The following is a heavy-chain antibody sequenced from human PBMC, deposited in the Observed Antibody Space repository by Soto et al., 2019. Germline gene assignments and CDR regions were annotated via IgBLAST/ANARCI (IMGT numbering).Heavy chain of an antibody. D-gene: IGHD6-6*01. J-gene: IGHJ6*02. CDR1: GGSISSYY. V-gene: IGHV4-59*01. CDR2: FYYSGST. Sequence: QVQLQESGPGLVKPSETLSLTCTVSGGSISSYYWSWIRQPPGKGLEWIGYFYYSGSTNYNPSLKSRATISVDTSRNQFSLQLSSVTAADPAVYYCARAVEYSSSPPRPRDYYYGMDVWGQGTTVTVSS. CDR3: ARAVEYSSSPPRPRDYYYGMDV.